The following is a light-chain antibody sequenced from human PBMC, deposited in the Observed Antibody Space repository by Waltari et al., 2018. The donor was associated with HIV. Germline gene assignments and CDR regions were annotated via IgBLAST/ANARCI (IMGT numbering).Light chain of an antibody. Sequence: QSVLTQPPSVSGPPGQRVTISCPGSSSNIGAGYHVHWYQQLPGPAPKLLIYVNSNRPSGVPDRFSGSKSGTSASLAITGLQAEDEADYHCQSHDSSLSGYVFGTGTKVTVL. CDR3: QSHDSSLSGYV. CDR2: VNS. CDR1: SSNIGAGYH. J-gene: IGLJ1*01. V-gene: IGLV1-40*01.